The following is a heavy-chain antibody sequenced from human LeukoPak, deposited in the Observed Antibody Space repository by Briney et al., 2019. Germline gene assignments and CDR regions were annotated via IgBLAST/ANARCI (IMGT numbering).Heavy chain of an antibody. J-gene: IGHJ4*02. CDR1: GFAVSSNY. CDR3: ARLNSDDTLFDY. Sequence: GGSLRLSCAVSGFAVSSNYMNWVSQAPGKGLEWVSVIYRGGITYYADSVKGRFTISRDNSKNTLYLQMNSLRAEDTAVYYCARLNSDDTLFDYWGQGTLVTVSS. CDR2: IYRGGIT. V-gene: IGHV3-53*01. D-gene: IGHD4-23*01.